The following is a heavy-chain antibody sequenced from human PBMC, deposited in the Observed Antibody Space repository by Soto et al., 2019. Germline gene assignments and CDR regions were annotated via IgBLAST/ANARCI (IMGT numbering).Heavy chain of an antibody. CDR3: ASRYCDKTVCYDYWFQP. J-gene: IGHJ5*02. CDR2: IYYGGNT. V-gene: IGHV4-4*07. Sequence: SETLCLTCTVSGASISSYYWDWSWRRAGKGMEWIGRIYYGGNTNYNPSLESRVTMSVDTSKNQFSLKLNSVTAADTAVYYCASRYCDKTVCYDYWFQPRGQGTLLT. D-gene: IGHD2-15*01. CDR1: GASISSYY.